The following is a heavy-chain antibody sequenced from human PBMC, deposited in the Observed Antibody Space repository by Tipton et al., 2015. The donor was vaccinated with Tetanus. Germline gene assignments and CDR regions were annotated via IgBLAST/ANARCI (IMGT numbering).Heavy chain of an antibody. V-gene: IGHV4-39*01. CDR3: ARQRRHQTPRESGDDY. D-gene: IGHD3-10*01. CDR1: GGSMNTRTFY. CDR2: IFYSGST. J-gene: IGHJ4*02. Sequence: TLSLTCTVSGGSMNTRTFYWGWIRQSPGKGLGWIGSIFYSGSTYYNPSLRSRVSISVDTSKNQFSLTLKSVTAADTGVYYCARQRRHQTPRESGDDYWGQGTLVTVSS.